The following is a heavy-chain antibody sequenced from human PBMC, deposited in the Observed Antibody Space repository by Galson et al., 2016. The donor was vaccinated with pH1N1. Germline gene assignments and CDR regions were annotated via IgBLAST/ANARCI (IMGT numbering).Heavy chain of an antibody. D-gene: IGHD3-16*02. CDR1: GFTFKNYW. CDR2: INRDGSHR. CDR3: ARVLYRYGNSRKQNWYFDL. J-gene: IGHJ2*01. V-gene: IGHV3-20*04. Sequence: SLRLSCAASGFTFKNYWIHWVRQSPGQGLDWISVINRDGSHRAYVDSVKSRFTISRDNTKKSLYLQMNNVRDDDTAFYFCARVLYRYGNSRKQNWYFDLWGRGTLVSVSS.